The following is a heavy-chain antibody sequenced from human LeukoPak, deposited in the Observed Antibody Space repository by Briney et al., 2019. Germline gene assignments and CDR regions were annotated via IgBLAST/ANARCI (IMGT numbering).Heavy chain of an antibody. CDR1: GFTFSSYA. V-gene: IGHV3-30*01. D-gene: IGHD6-13*01. CDR3: ARDLKAATGYYYFYYMDV. CDR2: ISYDGINK. J-gene: IGHJ6*03. Sequence: GGSLRLSCAASGFTFSSYAMHWVRQPPGQGLELVAVISYDGINKYHADSVRGRFTVSRDNSENTLYLQMNSLRPEDTAVYYCARDLKAATGYYYFYYMDVWGKGTTVTVSS.